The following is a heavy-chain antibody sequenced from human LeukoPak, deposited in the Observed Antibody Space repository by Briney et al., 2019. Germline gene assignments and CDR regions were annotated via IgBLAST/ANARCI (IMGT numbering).Heavy chain of an antibody. V-gene: IGHV3-23*01. CDR2: ISTNGDRT. J-gene: IGHJ4*02. D-gene: IGHD3-16*01. Sequence: PGGSLRLSCAASGFTFSSYAMSWVRQTPGKGLEWVSAISTNGDRTYYADSVKGRFTVSRDNFENTLYLQMNSLRAEDTALYYCARKLWHRNDCWGQGTLVTVSS. CDR3: ARKLWHRNDC. CDR1: GFTFSSYA.